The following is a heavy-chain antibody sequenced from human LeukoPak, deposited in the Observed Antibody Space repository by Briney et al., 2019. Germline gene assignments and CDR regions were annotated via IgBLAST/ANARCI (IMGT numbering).Heavy chain of an antibody. CDR1: GGTFSSYA. V-gene: IGHV1-69*13. J-gene: IGHJ4*02. D-gene: IGHD2-2*01. CDR2: IIPIFGTA. CDR3: ASRLYCSNTRCRNFPFAY. Sequence: GASVKVPCKASGGTFSSYAINWVRQAPGQGLEWMGGIIPIFGTANYAQKFQDRVTITADESTSTAYMELSSLRSEDTAIYYCASRLYCSNTRCRNFPFAYWGQGTLVTVSS.